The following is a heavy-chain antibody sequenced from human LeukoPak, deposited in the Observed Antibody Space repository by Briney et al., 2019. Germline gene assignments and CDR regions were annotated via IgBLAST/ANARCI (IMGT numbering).Heavy chain of an antibody. D-gene: IGHD6-19*01. V-gene: IGHV1-3*01. CDR3: ARGSSGYPYYFDY. Sequence: ASVKVSCKASGYTFTSYAMHWVRQAPGQRLEWMGWTNAGNGNTKYSQKFQGRVTITRDTSASTAYMELSSLRSEDTAVYYCARGSSGYPYYFDYWGQGTLVTVSS. CDR1: GYTFTSYA. J-gene: IGHJ4*02. CDR2: TNAGNGNT.